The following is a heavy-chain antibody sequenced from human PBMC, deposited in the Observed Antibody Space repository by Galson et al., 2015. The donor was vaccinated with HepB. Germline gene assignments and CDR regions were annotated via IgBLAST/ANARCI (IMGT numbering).Heavy chain of an antibody. J-gene: IGHJ6*03. Sequence: CAISGDSVSSNSAAWSWIRQSPSRGLEWLGRTYYRSKWYNYYAVSVKSRITINPDTSKNQFSLHLNSVTPEDTAVYYCARDRQQQLVLNFYYYYMDVWSKGTTVTVSS. CDR2: TYYRSKWYN. CDR3: ARDRQQQLVLNFYYYYMDV. D-gene: IGHD6-13*01. V-gene: IGHV6-1*01. CDR1: GDSVSSNSAA.